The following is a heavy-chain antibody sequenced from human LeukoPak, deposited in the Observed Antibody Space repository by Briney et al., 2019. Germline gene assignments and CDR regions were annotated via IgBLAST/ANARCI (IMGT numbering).Heavy chain of an antibody. D-gene: IGHD2-21*01. Sequence: SETLSLICIVSGDSISSDYWSWIRQPPGKGLEWIGYINYSGSTTYNPSLKSRVTISVDTSKNHVSLKLRSVTAADTVVYYCARLDCVADNCYNYWGLGTLVTVSS. V-gene: IGHV4-59*08. J-gene: IGHJ4*02. CDR2: INYSGST. CDR1: GDSISSDY. CDR3: ARLDCVADNCYNY.